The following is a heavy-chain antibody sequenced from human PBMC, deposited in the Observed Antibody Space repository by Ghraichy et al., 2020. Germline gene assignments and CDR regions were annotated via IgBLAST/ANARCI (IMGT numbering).Heavy chain of an antibody. CDR2: SRDEAQSYTT. D-gene: IGHD2-8*02. CDR1: GFNSRDYS. CDR3: ARRPLGPSGRAALDI. Sequence: GGSLRLSCAASGFNSRDYSMDWVRRAPGKGLEWLARSRDEAQSYTTEYVASVKGRFIISRDESGTSLYLHMNSLRSEDTAMYYCARRPLGPSGRAALDIWGQGTMVTVSS. V-gene: IGHV3-72*01. J-gene: IGHJ3*02.